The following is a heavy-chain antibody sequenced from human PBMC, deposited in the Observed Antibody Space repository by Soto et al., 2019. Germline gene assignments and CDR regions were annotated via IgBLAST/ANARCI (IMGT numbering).Heavy chain of an antibody. D-gene: IGHD1-26*01. CDR3: ARRGFMGATTIDY. Sequence: SETLSLTCTVSSGSIISSNSYWGLIRQPPGKGLEWIGSIYYSGSTYYNPSLKSRVSISVDTSKNQFSLKLSSVTAADTAVYYCARRGFMGATTIDYWGQGTLVTVSS. J-gene: IGHJ4*02. CDR2: IYYSGST. V-gene: IGHV4-39*01. CDR1: SGSIISSNSY.